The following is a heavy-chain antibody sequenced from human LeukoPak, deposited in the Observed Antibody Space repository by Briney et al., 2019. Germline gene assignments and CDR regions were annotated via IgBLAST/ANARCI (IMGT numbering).Heavy chain of an antibody. J-gene: IGHJ4*02. D-gene: IGHD2-15*01. CDR3: ARHSRSGGSAIY. CDR2: IYNSGST. V-gene: IGHV4-59*08. Sequence: SETLSLTCSVSGSSISGYYWSWIRQPPGKGLEWIGYIYNSGSTNYNPSLKSRVTISVDTSKSQISLKLGTVTAADTAVYHCARHSRSGGSAIYWGQGTLVTVSS. CDR1: GSSISGYY.